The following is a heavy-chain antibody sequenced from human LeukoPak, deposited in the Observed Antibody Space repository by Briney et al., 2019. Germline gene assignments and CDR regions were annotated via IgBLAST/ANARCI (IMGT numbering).Heavy chain of an antibody. CDR1: GFTFSSYA. CDR3: AKGSKYYYDSSGYYY. D-gene: IGHD3-22*01. V-gene: IGHV3-23*01. CDR2: ISGNGGST. Sequence: PGGSLRLSRAASGFTFSSYAMSWVRQAPGKGLEWVSAISGNGGSTYYADSVKGRFTISRDNSKNTLYLQMNSLRAEDTAVYYCAKGSKYYYDSSGYYYWGQGTLVTVSS. J-gene: IGHJ4*02.